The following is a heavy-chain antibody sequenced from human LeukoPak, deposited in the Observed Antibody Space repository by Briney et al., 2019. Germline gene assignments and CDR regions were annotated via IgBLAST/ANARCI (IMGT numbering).Heavy chain of an antibody. V-gene: IGHV3-21*01. CDR2: ISSSSSYI. CDR3: ARSGIAVAVGSLDY. J-gene: IGHJ4*02. CDR1: GFTFSSYS. Sequence: GGSLRLSCAASGFTFSSYSMNWVRQAPGKGLEWVSSISSSSSYIYYADSVKGRFTISRDNAKNSLYLQMNSLRAEDTAVYYCARSGIAVAVGSLDYWGQGTLVTASS. D-gene: IGHD6-19*01.